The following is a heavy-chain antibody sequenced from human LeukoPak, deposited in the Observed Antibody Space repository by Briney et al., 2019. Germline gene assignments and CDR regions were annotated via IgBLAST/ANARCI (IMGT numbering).Heavy chain of an antibody. J-gene: IGHJ5*02. CDR2: ISYDGSNK. V-gene: IGHV3-30*18. CDR1: GFILSTYS. D-gene: IGHD3-3*01. CDR3: AKDIYDFWSGYSGFDP. Sequence: GGSLRLSCEASGFILSTYSMIWVRQAPGKGLEWVAVISYDGSNKYYADSVKGRFTISRDNSKNTLYLQMNSLRAEDTAVYYCAKDIYDFWSGYSGFDPWGQGTLVTVSS.